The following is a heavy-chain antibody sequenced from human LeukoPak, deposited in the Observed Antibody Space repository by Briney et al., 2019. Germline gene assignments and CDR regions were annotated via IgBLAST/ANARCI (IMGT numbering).Heavy chain of an antibody. J-gene: IGHJ5*02. V-gene: IGHV3-21*01. CDR1: GFTFSSYS. Sequence: GGSLRLSCAASGFTFSSYSMNWVRQAPGKGLEWVSSISSSSSYIYYADSVKGRFTISRDNAKNSLYLQMNSLRAEDTAAYYCARGGIVVPAAALLEFDPWGQGTLVTVSS. CDR2: ISSSSSYI. CDR3: ARGGIVVPAAALLEFDP. D-gene: IGHD2-2*01.